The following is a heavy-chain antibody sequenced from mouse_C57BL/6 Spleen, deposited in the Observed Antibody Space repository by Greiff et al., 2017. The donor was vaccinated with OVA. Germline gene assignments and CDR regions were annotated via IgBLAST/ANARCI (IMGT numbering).Heavy chain of an antibody. CDR3: ARLGSAY. J-gene: IGHJ3*01. Sequence: DVQLVESGGGLVKPGGSLKLSCAASGFTFSDYGMHWVRQAPEKGLEWVAYISSGSSTIYYADTVKGRFTISRDNAKNTLFLQMTSLRSEDTAMYYCARLGSAYWGQGTLVTVSA. V-gene: IGHV5-17*01. CDR2: ISSGSSTI. CDR1: GFTFSDYG.